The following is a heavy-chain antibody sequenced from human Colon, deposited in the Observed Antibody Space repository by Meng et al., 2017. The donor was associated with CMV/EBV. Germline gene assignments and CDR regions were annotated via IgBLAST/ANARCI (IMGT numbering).Heavy chain of an antibody. CDR1: GFTFTGSY. Sequence: ASVKVSCKASGFTFTGSYMQWVRQAPGQGLEWMGWINPNNGETLYAQDFQGRVTMTRDKSINTYYNELSGLTSDDTAVYYCSRGKRAQFLVGGWFDPWGQGTLVTVSS. V-gene: IGHV1-2*02. CDR2: INPNNGET. D-gene: IGHD3-10*01. CDR3: SRGKRAQFLVGGWFDP. J-gene: IGHJ5*02.